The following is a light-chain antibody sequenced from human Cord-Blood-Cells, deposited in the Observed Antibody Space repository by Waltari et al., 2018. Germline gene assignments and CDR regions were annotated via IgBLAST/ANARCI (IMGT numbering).Light chain of an antibody. CDR3: SSYTSSRRV. J-gene: IGLJ2*01. V-gene: IGLV2-14*01. CDR2: DVS. CDR1: SSDVGGYNY. Sequence: QSALTQPASVSGSPGQSITISCTGTSSDVGGYNYVSWYQQHPGKAPKLMIYDVSNRPSGVSKRVSGSKSGNTASLTISGLQAEDEADYYCSSYTSSRRVFGGGTKLTVL.